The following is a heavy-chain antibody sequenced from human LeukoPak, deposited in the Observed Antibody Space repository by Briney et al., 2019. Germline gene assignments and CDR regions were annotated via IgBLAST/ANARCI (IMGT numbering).Heavy chain of an antibody. CDR3: AREVGDYALDY. D-gene: IGHD4-17*01. CDR1: GFTFSSYA. V-gene: IGHV3-30-3*01. Sequence: GGSLRLSCSASGFTFSSYAMHWVRQAPGKGLDWLAVISHDGSNKYYADSVRGRFTTSRDNSKNTLFLQMNSLRAEDTAVFYCAREVGDYALDYWGQGTLVTVSS. J-gene: IGHJ4*02. CDR2: ISHDGSNK.